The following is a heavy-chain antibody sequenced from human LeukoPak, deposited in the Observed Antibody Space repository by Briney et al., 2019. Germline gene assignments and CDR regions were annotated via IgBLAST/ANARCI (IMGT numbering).Heavy chain of an antibody. V-gene: IGHV4-39*01. D-gene: IGHD6-19*01. CDR1: GGSISSSSYY. CDR3: AIHGYSSGWYGDYFDY. Sequence: SETLSLTCTVSGGSISSSSYYWGWIRQPPGKGLEWIGSIYYSGSTYYNPSLKSRVTISVYMSKNQFSLKLSSVAAADTSVYYCAIHGYSSGWYGDYFDYWGQGTLVTVAS. CDR2: IYYSGST. J-gene: IGHJ4*02.